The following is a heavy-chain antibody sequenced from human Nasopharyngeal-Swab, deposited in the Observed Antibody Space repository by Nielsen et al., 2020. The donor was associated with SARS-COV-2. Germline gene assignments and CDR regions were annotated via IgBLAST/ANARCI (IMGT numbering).Heavy chain of an antibody. CDR2: INSDGIST. CDR1: GFTFSSYW. V-gene: IGHV3-74*01. D-gene: IGHD3-10*01. Sequence: GGSLRLSCAASGFTFSSYWMHWVRQAPGKGLVWVSRINSDGISTTYADSVKGRFTISRDNAKNTLYLQMNSLRAEDTAVYYCARDRSTAELLWFGELLYGAFDIWGQGTMVTVSS. CDR3: ARDRSTAELLWFGELLYGAFDI. J-gene: IGHJ3*02.